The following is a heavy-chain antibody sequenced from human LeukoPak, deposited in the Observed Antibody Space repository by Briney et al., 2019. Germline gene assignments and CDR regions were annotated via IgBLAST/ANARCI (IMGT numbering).Heavy chain of an antibody. Sequence: GASVKVSCKASGGTFISYVISWVRQAPGQGLEWMGGIIPIFGTANYAQKFQGRVTITADGSTSTAYMELSSLRSEDTAVYYCATNDRGHWYFDLWGRGTLVTVSS. V-gene: IGHV1-69*13. D-gene: IGHD1-1*01. CDR2: IIPIFGTA. J-gene: IGHJ2*01. CDR3: ATNDRGHWYFDL. CDR1: GGTFISYV.